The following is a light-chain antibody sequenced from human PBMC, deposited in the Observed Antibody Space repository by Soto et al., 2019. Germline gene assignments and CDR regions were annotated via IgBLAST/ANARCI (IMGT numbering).Light chain of an antibody. CDR3: QQRSNWPPKLT. J-gene: IGKJ4*01. CDR2: DAS. CDR1: QSVSSY. V-gene: IGKV3-11*01. Sequence: EIVLTQSPATLSLSPGERATLSCRARQSVSSYLAWYQQKPGQAPRLLIYDASNRATGIPARFSGSGSGTDFTLTIRSLEPEDFAVYYCQQRSNWPPKLTFGGGTKVEIK.